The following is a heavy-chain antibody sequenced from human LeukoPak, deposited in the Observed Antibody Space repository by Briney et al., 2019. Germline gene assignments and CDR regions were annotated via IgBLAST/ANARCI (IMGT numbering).Heavy chain of an antibody. J-gene: IGHJ4*02. D-gene: IGHD6-19*01. CDR1: GYTFTSYD. CDR3: ARGQYSSGWYVIDY. Sequence: GASVKVSCKASGYTFTSYDINWVRQATGQGLEWMGWMSPNSGNTGYAQKFQGRVTMTRNTSISTAYMELSSLRSEDTAVYYCARGQYSSGWYVIDYWGQGTLVTVSS. V-gene: IGHV1-8*01. CDR2: MSPNSGNT.